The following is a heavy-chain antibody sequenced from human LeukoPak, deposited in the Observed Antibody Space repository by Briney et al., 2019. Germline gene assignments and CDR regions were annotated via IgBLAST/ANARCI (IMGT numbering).Heavy chain of an antibody. Sequence: GGSLRLSCATSGFTFSRHGMYWVRQAPGKGLEWVAVITYDGTNKYYADSVRGQFTISRDSSKNTLYLQMSSLRVEDTAVYYCVRDSVAAAPGSETFEIWGQGTMVTVSS. J-gene: IGHJ3*02. V-gene: IGHV3-30*19. CDR2: ITYDGTNK. D-gene: IGHD6-13*01. CDR3: VRDSVAAAPGSETFEI. CDR1: GFTFSRHG.